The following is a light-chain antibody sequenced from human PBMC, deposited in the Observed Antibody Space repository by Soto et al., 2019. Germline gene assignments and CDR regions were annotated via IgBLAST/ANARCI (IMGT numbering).Light chain of an antibody. J-gene: IGKJ4*01. CDR3: QQYGSSPIT. V-gene: IGKV3-20*01. Sequence: EIVLTQSPGTLSLSPGEMATLSCRASHSVSSSDLGWYQQKPGQAPRLLIYGTSSRATGIPDRFIGGGSGTDFTLTISRLEPEDFAVYYWQQYGSSPITFGGGTKVEIK. CDR1: HSVSSSD. CDR2: GTS.